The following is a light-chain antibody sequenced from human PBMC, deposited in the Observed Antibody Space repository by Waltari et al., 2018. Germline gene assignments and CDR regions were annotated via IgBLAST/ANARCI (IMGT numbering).Light chain of an antibody. CDR1: SSDVGRLNF. CDR2: DVS. CDR3: CSYVGSWV. J-gene: IGLJ3*02. V-gene: IGLV2-11*02. Sequence: QSALTQPPQLSWSPGQSVTISCTGTSSDVGRLNFVSWYLQHPGKAPKVMIYDVSKRPSGVPDRFSGSKSGNTASLTISGVQAEDEADYYCCSYVGSWVFGGGTKLTVL.